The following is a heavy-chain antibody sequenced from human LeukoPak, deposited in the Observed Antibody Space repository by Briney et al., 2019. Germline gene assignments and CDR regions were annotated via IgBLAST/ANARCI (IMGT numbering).Heavy chain of an antibody. D-gene: IGHD3-22*01. V-gene: IGHV1-2*02. CDR3: ARGYYDGSDYEYFQH. Sequence: ASVKVSCKASGYTFTDYHIHWVRQAPGQGLEWMGWINPNSGGTNSAQKFQGRVTMTRDTSISAAYMALSRLRSDDTAVYYCARGYYDGSDYEYFQHRGQGTLVTVSS. CDR2: INPNSGGT. CDR1: GYTFTDYH. J-gene: IGHJ1*01.